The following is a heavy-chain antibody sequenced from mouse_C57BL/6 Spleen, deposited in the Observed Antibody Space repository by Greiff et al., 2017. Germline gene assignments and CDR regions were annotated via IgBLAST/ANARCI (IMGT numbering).Heavy chain of an antibody. CDR3: ASPYGNYAYAMDY. Sequence: EVQLQQSGAKLVKPGASVKLSCTASGFNIKDYYMHWVKQRTEQGLEWIGRIDPEDGETKYAPKFQGKATITADTSSNTAYLQLSSLTSEDTAVYYCASPYGNYAYAMDYWGQGTSVTVSS. CDR2: IDPEDGET. CDR1: GFNIKDYY. J-gene: IGHJ4*01. D-gene: IGHD2-1*01. V-gene: IGHV14-2*01.